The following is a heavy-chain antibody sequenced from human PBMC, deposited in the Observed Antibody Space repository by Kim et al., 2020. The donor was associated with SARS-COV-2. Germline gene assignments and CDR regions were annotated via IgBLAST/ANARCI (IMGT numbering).Heavy chain of an antibody. CDR1: GFTFSSYS. D-gene: IGHD4-17*01. Sequence: GGSLRLSCAASGFTFSSYSMNWVRQAPGKGLEWVSYISSSSSTIYYADSVKGRFTISRDNAKNSLYLQMNSLRAEDTAVYYCARDTPTPTVVRVDAFDIWGQGTMVTLSS. CDR2: ISSSSSTI. J-gene: IGHJ3*02. V-gene: IGHV3-48*04. CDR3: ARDTPTPTVVRVDAFDI.